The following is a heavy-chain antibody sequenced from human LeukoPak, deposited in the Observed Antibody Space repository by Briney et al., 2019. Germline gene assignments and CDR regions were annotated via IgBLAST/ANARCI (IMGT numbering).Heavy chain of an antibody. CDR2: IGQSGST. J-gene: IGHJ5*02. D-gene: IGHD6-13*01. CDR1: GYSISSGYF. CDR3: ARLNTGVLSSRTNNWFDP. V-gene: IGHV4-38-2*01. Sequence: SETLSLTCAVSGYSISSGYFWSWIRQPPGKGLEWIGGIGQSGSTYYNPSLKSRINLSTDTSKNRLSLKLSSVTAADTAVYYCARLNTGVLSSRTNNWFDPWGQGTLVTVSS.